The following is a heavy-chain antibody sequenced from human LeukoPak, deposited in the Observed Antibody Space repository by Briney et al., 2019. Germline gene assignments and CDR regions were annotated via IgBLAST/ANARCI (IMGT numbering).Heavy chain of an antibody. CDR2: ISSSSSTI. CDR3: ARDDGIAAASY. J-gene: IGHJ4*02. V-gene: IGHV3-48*01. Sequence: GGSLRLSCAASGFTFSSYSMNWVRQAPGKGLEWVSYISSSSSTIYYADSVKGRFTISRDNAKNSLYLQMNSLRAEDTAVYYCARDDGIAAASYWGQGTLVTVSS. CDR1: GFTFSSYS. D-gene: IGHD6-13*01.